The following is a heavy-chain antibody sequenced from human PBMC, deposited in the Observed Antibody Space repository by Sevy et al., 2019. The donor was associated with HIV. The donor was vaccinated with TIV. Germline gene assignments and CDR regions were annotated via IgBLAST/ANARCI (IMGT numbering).Heavy chain of an antibody. CDR2: IYSGGNT. D-gene: IGHD4-17*01. CDR3: AREYHGDYLYYFDS. J-gene: IGHJ4*02. CDR1: GFTVSTNY. V-gene: IGHV3-53*01. Sequence: GGSLRLSCAASGFTVSTNYMSWVRQAPGKGLEWVSVIYSGGNTYYADSVKGRFTIARDKSKNTFYLQMNTLTPEDTAMYYCAREYHGDYLYYFDSWGQGTLVTVSS.